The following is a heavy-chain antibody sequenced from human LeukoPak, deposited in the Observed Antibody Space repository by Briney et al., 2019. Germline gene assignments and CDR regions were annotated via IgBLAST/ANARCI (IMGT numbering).Heavy chain of an antibody. V-gene: IGHV3-30-3*01. CDR1: GFTFNIYA. CDR3: GRVYCGGNCYSPPLPDY. D-gene: IGHD2-21*02. CDR2: ISYDASNK. J-gene: IGHJ4*02. Sequence: GGSLRLSCAASGFTFNIYAMHWVRQAPGKGLEWVALISYDASNKNYADSVKGRFTISRDNSKNTLFLQMNSLRAEDTAVYYCGRVYCGGNCYSPPLPDYWGQGTLVTVSA.